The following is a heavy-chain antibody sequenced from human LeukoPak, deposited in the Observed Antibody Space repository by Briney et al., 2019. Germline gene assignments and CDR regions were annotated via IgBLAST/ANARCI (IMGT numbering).Heavy chain of an antibody. CDR2: IYPGDSDT. D-gene: IGHD2-15*01. J-gene: IGHJ4*02. CDR1: GYSFTSYW. Sequence: GESLKISCKGSGYSFTSYWIGWVRQMPGKGLEWMGIIYPGDSDTRYSPSFQCQVPISADKSISPAYLQWSSLKASDTAMYYCARLRYCSGGSCPDPYYFDYWGQGTLVTVSS. V-gene: IGHV5-51*01. CDR3: ARLRYCSGGSCPDPYYFDY.